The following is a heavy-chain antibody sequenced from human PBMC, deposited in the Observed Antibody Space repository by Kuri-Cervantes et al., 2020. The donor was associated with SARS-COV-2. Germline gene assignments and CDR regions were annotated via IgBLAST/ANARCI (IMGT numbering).Heavy chain of an antibody. CDR1: GFTFSSYS. J-gene: IGHJ4*02. V-gene: IGHV3-53*01. CDR2: IYSGGST. CDR3: ARSIIAVAGFGGRDY. D-gene: IGHD6-19*01. Sequence: GGFLRLSCAASGFTFSSYSMNWVRQAPGKGLEWVSVIYSGGSTYYADSVKGRFTISRDNSKNTLYLQMNSLRAEDTAVYYCARSIIAVAGFGGRDYWGQGTLVTVSS.